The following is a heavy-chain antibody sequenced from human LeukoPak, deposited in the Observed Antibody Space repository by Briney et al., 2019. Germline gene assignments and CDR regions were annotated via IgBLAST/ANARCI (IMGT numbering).Heavy chain of an antibody. CDR2: INTDGSST. J-gene: IGHJ3*02. D-gene: IGHD3-22*01. CDR1: GFTFSSYW. CDR3: AREGYYDSSGYAFDI. V-gene: IGHV3-74*01. Sequence: PGGSLRLSCATSGFTFSSYWMHWVRQAPGQGLLWVSSINTDGSSTYYADSVKGRFTISRDNAKNTLYLQMSSLRAEDTAVYYCAREGYYDSSGYAFDIWGQGTMVTVSS.